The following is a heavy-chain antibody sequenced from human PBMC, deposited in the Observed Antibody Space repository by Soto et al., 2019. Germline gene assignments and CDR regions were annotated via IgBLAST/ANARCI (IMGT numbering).Heavy chain of an antibody. CDR3: AGAPAGSGSFYYFDG. J-gene: IGHJ4*02. CDR2: INRDGNEK. D-gene: IGHD3-22*01. CDR1: GFTFSSYW. Sequence: EVQLVESGGGLVQPGGSLRLSCAASGFTFSSYWMSWVRQAPGKGLQWVANINRDGNEKYYVDSLKGRFTISRDNAENSLYLQMNTLRAEDTAVYYCAGAPAGSGSFYYFDGWGQGTLVTVSS. V-gene: IGHV3-7*03.